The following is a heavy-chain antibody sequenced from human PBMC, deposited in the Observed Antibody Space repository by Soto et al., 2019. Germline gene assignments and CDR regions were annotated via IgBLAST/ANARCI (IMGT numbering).Heavy chain of an antibody. D-gene: IGHD3-22*01. J-gene: IGHJ5*02. Sequence: PGGSLRLSCTASGFTFGDYAMSWFRQAPGKGLEWVGFIRSKAYGGTTHYAASVKGRFTISRDDSKSIAYLQMNSLKTEDTAVYYCSTNYYDSSGYDNWFEPWGQGPLVTVSS. V-gene: IGHV3-49*03. CDR1: GFTFGDYA. CDR3: STNYYDSSGYDNWFEP. CDR2: IRSKAYGGTT.